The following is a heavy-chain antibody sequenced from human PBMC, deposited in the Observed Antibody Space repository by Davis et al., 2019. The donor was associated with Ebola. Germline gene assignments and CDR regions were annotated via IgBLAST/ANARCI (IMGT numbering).Heavy chain of an antibody. J-gene: IGHJ5*02. CDR2: ISDSGGST. V-gene: IGHV3-23*01. D-gene: IGHD6-6*01. CDR3: AKGGGTSSSDFRRT. Sequence: PSETLSLTCTVSGGSISSSGYYWGWIRQAPGKGLEWVSGISDSGGSTHYADSVRGRFTISRDNSKNTLYLQMNSLRAEDTAVYYGAKGGGTSSSDFRRTWGQGALVTVSS. CDR1: GGSISSSGYY.